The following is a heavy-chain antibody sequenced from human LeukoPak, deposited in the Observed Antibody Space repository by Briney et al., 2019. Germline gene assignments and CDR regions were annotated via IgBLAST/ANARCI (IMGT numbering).Heavy chain of an antibody. CDR2: FDPEDGET. V-gene: IGHV1-24*01. D-gene: IGHD3-22*01. CDR1: GYTLTELS. J-gene: IGHJ4*02. CDR3: ASPYDSSGYPFLFDY. Sequence: ASVKVSCKVSGYTLTELSMHWVRRAPGKGLEWMGGFDPEDGETIYAQKFQGRVTITADKSTSTAYMELSSLRSEDTAVYYCASPYDSSGYPFLFDYWGQGTLVTVSS.